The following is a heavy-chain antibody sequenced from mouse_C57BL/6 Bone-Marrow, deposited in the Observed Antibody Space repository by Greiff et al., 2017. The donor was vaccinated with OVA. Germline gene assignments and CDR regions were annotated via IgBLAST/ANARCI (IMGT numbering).Heavy chain of an antibody. Sequence: QVQLQQPGAELVMPGASVKLSCKASGYTFTSYWMHWVKQRPGQGLEWIGEIDPSDSYTNYNQKFKGTSTLTVDKSSSTAYMQLSSLTSEDSAVYYCARESLYYYGSSPFAYWGQGTLVTVSA. V-gene: IGHV1-69*01. D-gene: IGHD1-1*01. CDR1: GYTFTSYW. CDR3: ARESLYYYGSSPFAY. J-gene: IGHJ3*01. CDR2: IDPSDSYT.